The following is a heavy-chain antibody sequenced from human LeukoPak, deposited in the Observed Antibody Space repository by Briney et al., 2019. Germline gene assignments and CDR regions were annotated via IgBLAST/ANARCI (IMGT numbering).Heavy chain of an antibody. Sequence: ASVNVSCKASGYTFTIYDINWVRQATGQGLEWMGWMNPNSGNTGYAQKFQGRVTMTRNTSISTAYMELSSLRSEDTAVYYCARVLLRSGYYKTWGQGTLVTVSS. V-gene: IGHV1-8*01. J-gene: IGHJ5*02. D-gene: IGHD3-3*01. CDR3: ARVLLRSGYYKT. CDR1: GYTFTIYD. CDR2: MNPNSGNT.